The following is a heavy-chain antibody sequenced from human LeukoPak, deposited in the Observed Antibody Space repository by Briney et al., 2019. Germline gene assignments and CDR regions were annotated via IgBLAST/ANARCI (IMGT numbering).Heavy chain of an antibody. V-gene: IGHV1-18*04. CDR3: ARVDAIVRGVIPLIDY. D-gene: IGHD3-10*01. J-gene: IGHJ4*02. CDR2: ISAYNGNT. Sequence: ASVKVSCKASGYTFTGYGISWVRQAPGQGLEWMGWISAYNGNTNYAQKLQGRVTMTTDTSTSTAYMELRSLRSDDTAVYYCARVDAIVRGVIPLIDYWGQGTLVTVSS. CDR1: GYTFTGYG.